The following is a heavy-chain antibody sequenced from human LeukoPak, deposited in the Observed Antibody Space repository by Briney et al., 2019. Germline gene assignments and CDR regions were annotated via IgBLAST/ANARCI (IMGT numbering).Heavy chain of an antibody. CDR1: GASISSYY. D-gene: IGHD2-21*02. Sequence: SETLSLTCTVSGASISSYYWSWIRQPPGKGLEWIGNIYYGGSTNYNPSLKSRVTISVDTSKSQFSLRLSSVTAADTAVYYCAREYCGGDCYSYYFDYWGQGTLVTVSS. CDR2: IYYGGST. CDR3: AREYCGGDCYSYYFDY. V-gene: IGHV4-59*01. J-gene: IGHJ4*02.